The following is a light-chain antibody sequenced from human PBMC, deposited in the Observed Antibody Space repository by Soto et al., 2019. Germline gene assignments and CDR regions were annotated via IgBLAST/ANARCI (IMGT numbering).Light chain of an antibody. J-gene: IGKJ2*01. CDR2: AAS. Sequence: DIQMTQSPSSLSASVGDRVTITCRASQGVSAYLLWYQQRQGTAPKPLIYAASNLLSGVQSKFSGSASETNFTLTIHSLQPEDFATYYYQQSYKTPHTFGQGTKLETK. CDR3: QQSYKTPHT. V-gene: IGKV1-39*01. CDR1: QGVSAY.